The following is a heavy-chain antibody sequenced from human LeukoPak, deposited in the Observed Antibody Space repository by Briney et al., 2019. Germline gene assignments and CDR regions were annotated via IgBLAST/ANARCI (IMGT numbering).Heavy chain of an antibody. V-gene: IGHV3-48*01. J-gene: IGHJ4*02. Sequence: GGSLRPSCAASGFTFSSYAMNWVRQAPGKGLEWVSYISSSSSTIYYADSVKGRFTISRDNAKNSLYLQMNSLRAEDTAVYYCARGAYYYEDWGQGTLVTVSS. CDR2: ISSSSSTI. CDR1: GFTFSSYA. D-gene: IGHD3-22*01. CDR3: ARGAYYYED.